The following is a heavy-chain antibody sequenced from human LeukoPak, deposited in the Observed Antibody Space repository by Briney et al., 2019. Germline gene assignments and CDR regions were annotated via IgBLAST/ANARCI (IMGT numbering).Heavy chain of an antibody. CDR3: AREVYSSSWSYYFDY. Sequence: GGSLRLSCAASEFTFSTYAMSWVRQAPGKGLEWVSSFSSSSYIYYADSVKGRFTISRDNAKNSLYLQMNSLRAEDTAVYYCAREVYSSSWSYYFDYWGQGTLVTVSS. V-gene: IGHV3-21*01. CDR2: FSSSSYI. CDR1: EFTFSTYA. D-gene: IGHD6-13*01. J-gene: IGHJ4*02.